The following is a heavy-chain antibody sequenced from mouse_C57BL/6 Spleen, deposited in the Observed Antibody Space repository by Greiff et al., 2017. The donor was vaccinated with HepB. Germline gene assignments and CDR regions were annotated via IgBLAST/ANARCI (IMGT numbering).Heavy chain of an antibody. CDR2: IDPSDSYT. J-gene: IGHJ3*01. Sequence: QVQLQQPGAELVKPGASVKLSCKASGYTFTSYWKQWVKQRPGQGLEWIGEIDPSDSYTNYNQKFKGKATLTVDTSSSTAYMQLSSLTSEDSAVYYCARYGAYYSNYAGFAYWGQGTLVTVSA. V-gene: IGHV1-50*01. D-gene: IGHD2-5*01. CDR1: GYTFTSYW. CDR3: ARYGAYYSNYAGFAY.